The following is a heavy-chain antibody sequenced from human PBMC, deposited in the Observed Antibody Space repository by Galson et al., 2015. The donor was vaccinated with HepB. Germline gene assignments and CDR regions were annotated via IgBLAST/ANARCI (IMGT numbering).Heavy chain of an antibody. D-gene: IGHD1-26*01. CDR3: TSVLVGATIVPFDY. CDR1: GFTFGDYA. V-gene: IGHV3-49*03. J-gene: IGHJ4*02. CDR2: IRSKAYGGTT. Sequence: SLRLSCAASGFTFGDYAMSWFRQAPGKGLEWVGFIRSKAYGGTTEYAASVKGRFTISRDDSKSIAYLQMNSLKTEDTAVYYCTSVLVGATIVPFDYWGQGTLVTVSS.